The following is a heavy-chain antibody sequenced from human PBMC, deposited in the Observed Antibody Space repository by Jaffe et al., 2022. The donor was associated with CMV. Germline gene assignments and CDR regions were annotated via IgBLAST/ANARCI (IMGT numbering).Heavy chain of an antibody. D-gene: IGHD5-18*01. J-gene: IGHJ5*02. CDR2: IIPIFGTA. CDR3: ARDPLQLWSRRGYNWFDP. CDR1: GGTFSSYA. V-gene: IGHV1-69*01. Sequence: QVQLVQSGAEVKKPGSSVKVSCKASGGTFSSYAISWVRQAPGQGLEWMGGIIPIFGTANYAQKFQGRVTITADESTSTAYMELSSLRSEDTAVYYCARDPLQLWSRRGYNWFDPWGQGTLVTVSS.